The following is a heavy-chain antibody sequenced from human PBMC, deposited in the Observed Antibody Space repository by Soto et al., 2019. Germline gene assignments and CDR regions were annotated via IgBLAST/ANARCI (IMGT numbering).Heavy chain of an antibody. CDR3: AKVYKFQLKPKIFYYFGMDV. CDR1: GFTFSSYS. Sequence: GSLRLSCAASGFTFSSYSMNWVRQAPGKGLEWVSYISSSSSTIYYADSVKGRFTISRDNAKNSLYLQMNSLRDEDTAVYYCAKVYKFQLKPKIFYYFGMDVWGQGTTVTVSS. V-gene: IGHV3-48*02. D-gene: IGHD1-20*01. J-gene: IGHJ6*02. CDR2: ISSSSSTI.